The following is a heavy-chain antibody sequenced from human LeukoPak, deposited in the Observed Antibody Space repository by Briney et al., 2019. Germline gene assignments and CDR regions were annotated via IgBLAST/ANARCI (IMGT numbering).Heavy chain of an antibody. V-gene: IGHV3-21*01. CDR2: INSDSNYI. Sequence: TGGSLRLSCAASGFTFRSYSMNWVRQAPGKGLEWVSYINSDSNYIYYADSVQGRFTISRDNAKNSLYLQMNSLRAEDTAVYYCAVAYYYGSGDAFDIWGQGTKVTVSS. D-gene: IGHD3-10*01. CDR3: AVAYYYGSGDAFDI. CDR1: GFTFRSYS. J-gene: IGHJ3*02.